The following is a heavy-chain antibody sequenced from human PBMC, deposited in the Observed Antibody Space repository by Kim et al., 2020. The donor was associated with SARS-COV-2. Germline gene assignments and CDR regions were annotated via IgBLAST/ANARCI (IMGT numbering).Heavy chain of an antibody. Sequence: GGSLRLSCAASGFTFSNAWMSWVRQAPGKGLEWVGRFKSKVDGGTTDYAAPVKGRFTISRDDSKNTLYLQMNSVKTEDTAMYYCTTDHNPYDSSGYYPRPDWGQGTLVTVSS. CDR1: GFTFSNAW. CDR2: FKSKVDGGTT. D-gene: IGHD3-22*01. V-gene: IGHV3-15*01. J-gene: IGHJ4*02. CDR3: TTDHNPYDSSGYYPRPD.